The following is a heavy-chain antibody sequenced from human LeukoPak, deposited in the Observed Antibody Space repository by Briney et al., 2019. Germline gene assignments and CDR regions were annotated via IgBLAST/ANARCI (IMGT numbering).Heavy chain of an antibody. V-gene: IGHV3-23*01. Sequence: GGSLRLSCAASGFTFSSYAMSWGSQEPGKGVEWVSAISGSGGSTYYAHSVKPPFTIPRDNSKTTLYLQMNSLRAEDTAVYYCAKDPGPGLVRSGYSPINWGQGTLVTVSS. CDR3: AKDPGPGLVRSGYSPIN. CDR2: ISGSGGST. CDR1: GFTFSSYA. J-gene: IGHJ4*02. D-gene: IGHD3-22*01.